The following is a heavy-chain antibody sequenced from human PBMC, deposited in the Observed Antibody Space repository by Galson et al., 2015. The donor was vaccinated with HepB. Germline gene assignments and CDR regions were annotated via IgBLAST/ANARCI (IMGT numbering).Heavy chain of an antibody. CDR1: GFTFSSYS. J-gene: IGHJ4*02. D-gene: IGHD3-10*01. Sequence: SLRLSCAASGFTFSSYSMNWVRQAPGKGLEWVSYISSSSSTIYYADSVKGRFTISRDNAKNSLYLQMNSLRAEDTAVYYCAAGGWFGDFDYWGQGTLVTVSS. CDR2: ISSSSSTI. CDR3: AAGGWFGDFDY. V-gene: IGHV3-48*04.